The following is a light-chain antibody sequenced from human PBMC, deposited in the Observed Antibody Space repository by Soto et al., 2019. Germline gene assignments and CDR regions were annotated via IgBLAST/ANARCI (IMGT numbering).Light chain of an antibody. CDR1: QGINNN. CDR2: AAS. CDR3: QQLKSYPVT. V-gene: IGKV1-9*01. Sequence: DIPLTQSPSFLSASVGDRVTVTCRASQGINNNLAWFQQKPGKAPKLLIYAASTLESGVPSRFSGSGSGTEYTLTISSLQPEDFASYYCQQLKSYPVTFGQGTRLEIK. J-gene: IGKJ5*01.